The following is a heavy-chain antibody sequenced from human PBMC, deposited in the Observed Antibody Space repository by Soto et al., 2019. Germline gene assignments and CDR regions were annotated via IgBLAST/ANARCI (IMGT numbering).Heavy chain of an antibody. CDR3: AREEYYDSSGYLDY. J-gene: IGHJ4*02. D-gene: IGHD3-22*01. Sequence: SETLSLTCSISGGSISSGDYYWNWIRQPPGKGLEWIGYIYHTGSTYYNPSLPSLKSRVSISLDRFKNQFSLKLSSVTAADTALYYCAREEYYDSSGYLDYWGQGTLVSVSS. V-gene: IGHV4-30-4*01. CDR2: IYHTGST. CDR1: GGSISSGDYY.